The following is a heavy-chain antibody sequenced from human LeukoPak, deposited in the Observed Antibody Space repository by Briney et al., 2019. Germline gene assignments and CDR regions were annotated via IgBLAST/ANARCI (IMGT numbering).Heavy chain of an antibody. D-gene: IGHD1-26*01. CDR2: ISPYNGDT. J-gene: IGHJ4*02. CDR1: GYTFTGYY. CDR3: ARVQVGALGVSADY. Sequence: ASVKVSCKASGYTFTGYYMHWVRQAPGQGLEWMGWISPYNGDTKYEQKIQDRVTMTTDTSTSTAYMELRSLRSDDTAVYYCARVQVGALGVSADYWGQGTLVAVSS. V-gene: IGHV1-18*04.